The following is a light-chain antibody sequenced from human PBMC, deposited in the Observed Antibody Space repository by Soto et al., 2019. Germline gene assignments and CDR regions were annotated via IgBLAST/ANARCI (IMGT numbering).Light chain of an antibody. CDR2: RND. V-gene: IGLV1-47*01. J-gene: IGLJ1*01. CDR3: AAWDDSLSEV. CDR1: SSNIGSNH. Sequence: QSALTQPPSASGTPGQSVTVSCSGSSSNIGSNHVYWYQQLPGTAPKLLIFRNDQRPSGVPDRFSGSKSGTSASLAISGLRSEDEADYYCAAWDDSLSEVFGTGTKLTVL.